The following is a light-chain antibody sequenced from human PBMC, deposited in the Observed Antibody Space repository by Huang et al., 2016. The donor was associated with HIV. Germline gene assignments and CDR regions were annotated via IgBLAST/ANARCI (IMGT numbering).Light chain of an antibody. J-gene: IGKJ1*01. CDR3: QQYNNWPGT. CDR1: QSVSSN. Sequence: EIVKTQSPATLSVSPGERATLSCRASQSVSSNLAWYQQKPGQAPRLLIYGASNRATGRPARFSGSGSGTEFTLTISSLQSEDFAVYYCQQYNNWPGTFGQGTKVEIK. CDR2: GAS. V-gene: IGKV3-15*01.